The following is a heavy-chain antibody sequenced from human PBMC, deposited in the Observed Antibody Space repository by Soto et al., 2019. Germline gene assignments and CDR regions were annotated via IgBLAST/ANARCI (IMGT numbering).Heavy chain of an antibody. D-gene: IGHD6-13*01. J-gene: IGHJ4*02. CDR1: GGSISSNY. CDR2: VYNSGST. V-gene: IGHV4-59*01. Sequence: LSLTCTVSGGSISSNYWTWIRQPPGKGLERIGYVYNSGSTNYNPSLKSRVTISEDTSKSQFSLKVNSMTAADTAVYYCARYRREAVAGYTLDNWGQGILVTVSS. CDR3: ARYRREAVAGYTLDN.